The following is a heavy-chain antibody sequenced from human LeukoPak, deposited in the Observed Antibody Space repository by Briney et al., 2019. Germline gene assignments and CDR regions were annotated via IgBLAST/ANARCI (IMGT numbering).Heavy chain of an antibody. Sequence: SETLSLTCSVSGGFISSSSYYWGWIRQAPGKGLEWIGSTYYSGSTYYNPSLKSRVIISVDTSKNQFSLKLSSVTAADTAVYYCARARVVVVIKGTYYFDYWGQGTLVTVSS. J-gene: IGHJ4*02. CDR2: TYYSGST. CDR1: GGFISSSSYY. CDR3: ARARVVVVIKGTYYFDY. V-gene: IGHV4-39*07. D-gene: IGHD3-22*01.